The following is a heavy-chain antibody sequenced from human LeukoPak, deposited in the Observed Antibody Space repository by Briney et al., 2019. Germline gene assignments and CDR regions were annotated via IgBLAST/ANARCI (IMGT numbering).Heavy chain of an antibody. J-gene: IGHJ5*02. V-gene: IGHV4-31*03. CDR1: GGSISSGGYY. CDR3: ATVNGDYWFDP. CDR2: IYYSGST. D-gene: IGHD4-17*01. Sequence: PSETLSLTCTVSGGSISSGGYYWSWIRQHPGKGLEWIGYIYYSGSTYYTPSLKSRVTISVDTSKNQFSLKLSSVTAADTAVYYCATVNGDYWFDPWGQGTLVTVPS.